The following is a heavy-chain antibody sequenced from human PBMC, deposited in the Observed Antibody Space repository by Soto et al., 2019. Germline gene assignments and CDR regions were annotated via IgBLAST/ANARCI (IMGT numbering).Heavy chain of an antibody. J-gene: IGHJ4*02. Sequence: QVQLVQSGAEVVKPGASVKVSCKASGYTFTTYFLHWVRQAPGQGLEWLGWIFPGSGGTKYAQKFQGRVTMTRETSIKTAYMELSRLTSDDTGVYYCAREWQRGTDYWGQGALITVSS. CDR1: GYTFTTYF. CDR3: AREWQRGTDY. CDR2: IFPGSGGT. D-gene: IGHD6-25*01. V-gene: IGHV1-2*02.